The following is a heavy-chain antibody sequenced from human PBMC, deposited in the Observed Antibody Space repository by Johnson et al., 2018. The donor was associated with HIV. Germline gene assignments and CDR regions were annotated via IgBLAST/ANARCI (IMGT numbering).Heavy chain of an antibody. J-gene: IGHJ3*02. CDR1: GFTVSSNY. D-gene: IGHD4-23*01. V-gene: IGHV3-53*01. CDR2: IYSGGTT. CDR3: AREALPRGLQSSFGGAFDI. Sequence: VQLVESGGGLIQPGGSLRLSCAVPGFTVSSNYMSWVRQGPGKGLEWVSVIYSGGTTYYADSVKGRFTISRDTSENTVYLQMNSLRAEDTAVYYCAREALPRGLQSSFGGAFDIWGQGTMVTVSS.